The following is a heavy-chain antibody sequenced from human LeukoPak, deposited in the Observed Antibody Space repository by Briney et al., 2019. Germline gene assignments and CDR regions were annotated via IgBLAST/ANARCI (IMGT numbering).Heavy chain of an antibody. CDR1: GGSISSGSYY. CDR2: IYTNGST. V-gene: IGHV4-61*02. CDR3: ARRLWFGELLSAFNS. Sequence: SETLSLTCTVSGGSISSGSYYWSWIRQPAGKGLDWIGRIYTNGSTNYNPSHKSRVTISVAPSKNQFSLKLRSGPAADTAVYYCARRLWFGELLSAFNSWGQGPLFT. J-gene: IGHJ4*02. D-gene: IGHD3-10*01.